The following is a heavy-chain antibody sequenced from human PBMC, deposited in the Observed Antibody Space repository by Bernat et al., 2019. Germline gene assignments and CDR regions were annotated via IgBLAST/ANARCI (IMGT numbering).Heavy chain of an antibody. V-gene: IGHV1-69*02. CDR1: GGTFSSYT. J-gene: IGHJ4*02. CDR2: IIPSLGIA. Sequence: QVQLVQSGAEVKKPGSSVKVSCKASGGTFSSYTISWVRQAPGQGLEWMGRIIPSLGIANYAQKVQGRVTITADKSTSTAYMELSSLRSEDTAVYYCARGDYYGSGSYAYWGQGTLVTVSS. CDR3: ARGDYYGSGSYAY. D-gene: IGHD3-10*01.